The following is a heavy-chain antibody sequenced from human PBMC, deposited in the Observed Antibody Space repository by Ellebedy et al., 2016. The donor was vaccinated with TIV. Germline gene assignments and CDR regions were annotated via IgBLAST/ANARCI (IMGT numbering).Heavy chain of an antibody. J-gene: IGHJ4*02. D-gene: IGHD6-13*01. CDR2: VSYVGNNK. CDR3: AKVGVAAGIIGGYFDY. V-gene: IGHV3-30*18. Sequence: GESLKISCAASGFTFSTYGMHWVRQAPGKGLEWVAVVSYVGNNKYYADSVKGRFTISRDNSKNTLYLQMNSLRAEDTAVYYCAKVGVAAGIIGGYFDYWGQGTLVTVSS. CDR1: GFTFSTYG.